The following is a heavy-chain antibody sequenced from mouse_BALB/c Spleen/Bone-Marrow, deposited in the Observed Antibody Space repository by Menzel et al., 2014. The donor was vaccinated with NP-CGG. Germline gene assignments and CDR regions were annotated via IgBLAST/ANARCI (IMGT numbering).Heavy chain of an antibody. CDR1: GFNIKDTY. CDR3: ASLTWTFDY. V-gene: IGHV14-3*02. J-gene: IGHJ2*01. D-gene: IGHD4-1*01. CDR2: IDPASGNI. Sequence: EVQLQQSGTDLVKPGASVKLSCTASGFNIKDTYMHWVNQRPEQGLDWIGRIDPASGNIQYDPKFQGRAAITADTSSNTAYLQLSSLTSEDTAVYYCASLTWTFDYRGQGTPLPVSS.